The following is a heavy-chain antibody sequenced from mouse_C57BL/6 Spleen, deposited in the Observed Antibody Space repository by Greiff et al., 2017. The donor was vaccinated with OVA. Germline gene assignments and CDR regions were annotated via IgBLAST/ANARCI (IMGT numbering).Heavy chain of an antibody. CDR3: ARDQDYAMDY. V-gene: IGHV5-16*01. D-gene: IGHD3-2*02. CDR2: INYDGSST. J-gene: IGHJ4*01. CDR1: GFTFSDYY. Sequence: EVKLVESEGGLVQPGSSMKLSCTASGFTFSDYYMAWVRQVPEKGLEWVANINYDGSSTYYLDSFKSRFIISRDNTKNILYLQMSSLKSEDTATYYCARDQDYAMDYWGQGTSVTVSS.